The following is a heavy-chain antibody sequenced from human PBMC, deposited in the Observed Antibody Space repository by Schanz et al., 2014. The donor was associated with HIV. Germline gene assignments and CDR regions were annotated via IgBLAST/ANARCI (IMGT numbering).Heavy chain of an antibody. V-gene: IGHV3-33*01. D-gene: IGHD5-12*01. CDR2: MWYDGSNK. J-gene: IGHJ4*02. CDR3: ARGDGGYWYYFDY. CDR1: GFIFSRYG. Sequence: QVQLVESGGGVVQPGRSLRLSCAASGFIFSRYGMHWVRQAPGKGLEWVAIMWYDGSNKDYADSVKGRFTISRDNSKNTLYLQMNSLRAEDTAVYYCARGDGGYWYYFDYWGQGTLVTVSS.